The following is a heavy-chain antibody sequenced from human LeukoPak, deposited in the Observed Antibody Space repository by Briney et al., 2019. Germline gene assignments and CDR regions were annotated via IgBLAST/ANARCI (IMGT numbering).Heavy chain of an antibody. CDR2: IKEDGSQK. V-gene: IGHV3-7*01. Sequence: GGSLRLSCVGTLGSHWMGWVRQAPGKGLEWVANIKEDGSQKYYMDSVKGRFTISRDNAKSSLFLQMNNLRVEDTAVYYCTRDQTWGQGTLVTVSS. CDR3: TRDQT. CDR1: TLGSHW. J-gene: IGHJ4*02.